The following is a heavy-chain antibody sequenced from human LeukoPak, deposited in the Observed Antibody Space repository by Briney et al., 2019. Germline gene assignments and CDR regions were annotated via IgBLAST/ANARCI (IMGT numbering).Heavy chain of an antibody. J-gene: IGHJ3*02. D-gene: IGHD6-6*01. CDR2: IYPGDSDT. V-gene: IGHV5-51*01. Sequence: PGESLKISCKGSGYSFTTYWIGWVRQMPGKGLEWMGIIYPGDSDTRYSPSFQGQVTISADKAISTAYLQWSSLKASDTAMYYCARQISSSSSLAFDIWGQGTMVTVSS. CDR3: ARQISSSSSLAFDI. CDR1: GYSFTTYW.